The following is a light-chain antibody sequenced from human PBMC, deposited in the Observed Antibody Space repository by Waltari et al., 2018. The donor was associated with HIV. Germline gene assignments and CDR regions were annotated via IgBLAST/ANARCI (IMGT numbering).Light chain of an antibody. CDR1: PGTHVGTSR. CDR2: YKSDSDN. Sequence: QAVLTQPSSLSASPGASARLPCTLRPGTHVGTSRISWYKQKPGSPPQYLLRYKSDSDNQQGSGVPSRFSGSKDASADAGILLISGLQSEDEADYYCMIWHSGAWVFGGGTKLTVL. V-gene: IGLV5-45*02. J-gene: IGLJ3*02. CDR3: MIWHSGAWV.